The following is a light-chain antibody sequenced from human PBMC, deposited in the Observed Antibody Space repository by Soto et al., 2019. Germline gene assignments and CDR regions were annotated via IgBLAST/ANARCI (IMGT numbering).Light chain of an antibody. CDR2: DVN. CDR3: FSYAGSRAL. V-gene: IGLV2-11*01. Sequence: QSALTQPRSVSGSPGQSVTISCTGTSSDVDGYNYVSWYQQYPRRAPKLMIYDVNKRPSGVPDRFSGSKSGNTASLTISGLQAEDEADYYCFSYAGSRALFGGGTKLTVL. J-gene: IGLJ2*01. CDR1: SSDVDGYNY.